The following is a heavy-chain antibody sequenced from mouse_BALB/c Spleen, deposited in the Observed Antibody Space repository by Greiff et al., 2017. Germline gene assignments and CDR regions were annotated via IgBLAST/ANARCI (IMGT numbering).Heavy chain of an antibody. CDR2: INSNGGST. V-gene: IGHV5-6-3*01. J-gene: IGHJ2*01. CDR3: ARVFTAFDY. Sequence: EVHLVESGGGLVQPGGSLKLSCAASGFTFSSYGMSWVRQTPDKRLELVATINSNGGSTYYPDSVKGRFTISRDNAKNTLYLQMSSLKSEDTAMYYCARVFTAFDYWGQGTTLTVSS. D-gene: IGHD1-2*01. CDR1: GFTFSSYG.